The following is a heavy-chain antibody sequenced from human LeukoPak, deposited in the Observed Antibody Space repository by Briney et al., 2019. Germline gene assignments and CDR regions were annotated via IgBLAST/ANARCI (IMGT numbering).Heavy chain of an antibody. J-gene: IGHJ4*02. CDR3: AREGDGYNLFDY. D-gene: IGHD5-24*01. CDR2: IIPIFGTA. CDR1: GGTLSSYA. Sequence: SVKVSCKASGGTLSSYAISWVRQAPGQGLEWMGGIIPIFGTANYAQKFQGRVTITTDESTSTAYMELSSLRSEDTAVYYCAREGDGYNLFDYWGQGTLVTVPS. V-gene: IGHV1-69*05.